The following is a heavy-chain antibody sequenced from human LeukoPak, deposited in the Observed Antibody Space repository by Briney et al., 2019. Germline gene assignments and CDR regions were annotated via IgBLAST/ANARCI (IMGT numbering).Heavy chain of an antibody. CDR1: GFTFSTYS. CDR3: ARSRTTVTKDALDY. J-gene: IGHJ4*02. CDR2: ISSYSNYI. V-gene: IGHV3-21*01. Sequence: GGSLRLSCAASGFTFSTYSMNWVRQAPGKGLEWVSSISSYSNYINYADSVKGRFTISRDNAKNSLYLQMNSLRAEDTAVYYRARSRTTVTKDALDYWGQGTLVTVSS. D-gene: IGHD4-17*01.